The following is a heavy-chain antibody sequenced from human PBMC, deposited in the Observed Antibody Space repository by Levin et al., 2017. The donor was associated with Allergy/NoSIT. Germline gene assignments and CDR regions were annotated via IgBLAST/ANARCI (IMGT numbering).Heavy chain of an antibody. CDR1: GYSFSSYW. J-gene: IGHJ5*02. CDR2: IYPGDSDT. V-gene: IGHV5-51*01. Sequence: GGSLRLSCKGSGYSFSSYWIGWVRQMPGKGLEWMGIIYPGDSDTRYSPSFQGQVTISADKSISTAYLQWSSLKASDTAMYYCARRTGDGTYTWFDPWGQGTLVTVSS. CDR3: ARRTGDGTYTWFDP.